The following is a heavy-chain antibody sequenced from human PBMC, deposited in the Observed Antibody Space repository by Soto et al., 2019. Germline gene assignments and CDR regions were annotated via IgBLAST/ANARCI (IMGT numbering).Heavy chain of an antibody. CDR3: AREVGATGY. CDR1: GFTFNSHT. V-gene: IGHV3-48*04. Sequence: EVQLVESGGGLVQPGGSLRLSCVASGFTFNSHTMNWVRQAPGKGLEWLSYISDSSSTIYYADSVKGRFAISRDNAKNSLYLQMNSLRADDTAVYYCAREVGATGYWGQGTLVTVSS. D-gene: IGHD1-26*01. J-gene: IGHJ4*02. CDR2: ISDSSSTI.